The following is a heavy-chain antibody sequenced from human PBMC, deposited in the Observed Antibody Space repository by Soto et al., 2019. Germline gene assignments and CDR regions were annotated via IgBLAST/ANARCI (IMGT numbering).Heavy chain of an antibody. CDR3: AREVVPDDTQPYYYYYGMDV. V-gene: IGHV5-10-1*01. CDR2: IDPSDSYT. CDR1: GYSFTSYW. Sequence: GESLKISCKGSGYSFTSYWISWERQMPGKDLERMGRIDPSDSYTNYSPSFQGHVTISADKSISTAYLQWSSLKASDTAMYYCAREVVPDDTQPYYYYYGMDVWGQGTTVTVSS. J-gene: IGHJ6*02. D-gene: IGHD2-2*01.